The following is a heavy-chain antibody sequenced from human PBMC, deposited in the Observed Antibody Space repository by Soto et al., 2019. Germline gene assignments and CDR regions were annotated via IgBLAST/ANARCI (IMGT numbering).Heavy chain of an antibody. CDR2: IYHRGST. Sequence: PSGTLSLTCTVSGDSISSSRYYWGWVRQPPGKGLEWIGSIYHRGSTYYSPSLKSRVTISVDTSKNQFSLKLSSVTAADTAVYYCARHFHTTTRYCPSSSCYHLEYWGPGTLVTVSS. D-gene: IGHD2-2*01. CDR3: ARHFHTTTRYCPSSSCYHLEY. V-gene: IGHV4-39*01. CDR1: GDSISSSRYY. J-gene: IGHJ4*02.